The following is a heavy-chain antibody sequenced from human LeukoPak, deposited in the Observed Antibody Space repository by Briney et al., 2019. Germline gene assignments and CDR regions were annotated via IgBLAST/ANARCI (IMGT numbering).Heavy chain of an antibody. D-gene: IGHD5-24*01. V-gene: IGHV4-59*08. CDR3: ARDGTGC. CDR2: IYYTGVT. Sequence: SETLSLTCTVSGDSIRSYYWSWIRQPPGKGLEWIGYIYYTGVTYYNPSLKSRVTISVDTSKNQFSLKLSSVTAADTAVYYCARDGTGCWGQGTLVTVSS. CDR1: GDSIRSYY. J-gene: IGHJ4*02.